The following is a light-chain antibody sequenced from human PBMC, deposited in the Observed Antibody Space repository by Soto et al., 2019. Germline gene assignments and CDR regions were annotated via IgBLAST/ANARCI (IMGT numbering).Light chain of an antibody. CDR3: SLYTSENTYV. CDR2: EAS. J-gene: IGLJ1*01. Sequence: SALTQLPSVSGSPGQSVTISCTGTSTDFVSYNRVSWYQQPPGTAPKLIIYEASNRPSGVPDRFSGSKSGNTASLTISGLQAADEADYYCSLYTSENTYVFGTGTKVTVL. V-gene: IGLV2-18*01. CDR1: STDFVSYNR.